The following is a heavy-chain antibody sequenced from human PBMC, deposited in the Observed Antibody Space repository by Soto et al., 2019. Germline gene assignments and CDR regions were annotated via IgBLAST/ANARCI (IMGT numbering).Heavy chain of an antibody. V-gene: IGHV1-46*01. CDR2: INPHGGST. CDR1: GDTFTSYY. CDR3: ARSSGGNFGIIIEGSNWFDP. Sequence: QVQLVQSGAEVRRPGASVKVSCKAPGDTFTSYYLNWVRQAPGQGLEWMGVINPHGGSTKYAQKFQGRITMTRDTSRSTVYMELSNLRSDDTAIYYCARSSGGNFGIIIEGSNWFDPWGQGTLVTVSS. D-gene: IGHD3-3*01. J-gene: IGHJ5*02.